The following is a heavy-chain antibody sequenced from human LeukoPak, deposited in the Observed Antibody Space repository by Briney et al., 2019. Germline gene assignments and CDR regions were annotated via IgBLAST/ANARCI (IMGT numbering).Heavy chain of an antibody. CDR1: GGSISSYY. CDR3: AREIGYSYYDFWSGYYGPRDYYYMDV. D-gene: IGHD3-3*01. J-gene: IGHJ6*03. CDR2: IYYSGST. V-gene: IGHV4-59*01. Sequence: SETLSLTCTVSGGSISSYYWSWIRQPPGKGLEWIGYIYYSGSTNYNPSLKSRVTISVDTSKNQFSLKLSSVTAADTAVYYCAREIGYSYYDFWSGYYGPRDYYYMDVWGKGTTVTVSS.